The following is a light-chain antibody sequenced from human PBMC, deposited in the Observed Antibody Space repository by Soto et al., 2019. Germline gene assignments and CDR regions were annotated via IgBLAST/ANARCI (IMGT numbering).Light chain of an antibody. CDR1: QSVSSSY. J-gene: IGKJ2*01. CDR3: QQYGSSPQT. CDR2: DAS. Sequence: EIVLTQSPATLSLSPGERATLSCWASQSVSSSYLAWYQQKPGLAPRLLIYDASSRATGIPDRFSGSGSGTDFTLTISRLEPEDFAVYYCQQYGSSPQTFGQGTKLEIK. V-gene: IGKV3D-20*01.